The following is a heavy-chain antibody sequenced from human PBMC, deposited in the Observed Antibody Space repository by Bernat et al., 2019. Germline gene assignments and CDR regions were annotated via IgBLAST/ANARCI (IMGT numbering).Heavy chain of an antibody. Sequence: QAQLVESGGGVVQSGTSLKLSCAASGFTFSNYGMNWVRQAPGKGLEWVAVIWYDGSRKYYADSVKGRFTISRDNSKNTLFLELNSLRAEDTAVYYCAREDPVACRAVFDHWGQGTLVTVSS. CDR2: IWYDGSRK. CDR1: GFTFSNYG. CDR3: AREDPVACRAVFDH. D-gene: IGHD6-19*01. V-gene: IGHV3-33*01. J-gene: IGHJ4*02.